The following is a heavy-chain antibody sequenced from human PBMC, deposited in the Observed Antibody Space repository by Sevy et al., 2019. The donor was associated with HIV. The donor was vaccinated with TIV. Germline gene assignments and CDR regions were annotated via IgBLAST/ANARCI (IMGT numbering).Heavy chain of an antibody. CDR2: ISYDGSNK. Sequence: GGSLRLSCAASGFTFSSYAMHWVRQAPGKGLEWVAVISYDGSNKYYADSVKGRFTISRDNSKNTLYLKMNSLRAEDTAVYYCARVSRVCSGGSCYRYYYYYGMDVWGQGTTVTVSS. D-gene: IGHD2-15*01. J-gene: IGHJ6*02. CDR1: GFTFSSYA. V-gene: IGHV3-30-3*01. CDR3: ARVSRVCSGGSCYRYYYYYGMDV.